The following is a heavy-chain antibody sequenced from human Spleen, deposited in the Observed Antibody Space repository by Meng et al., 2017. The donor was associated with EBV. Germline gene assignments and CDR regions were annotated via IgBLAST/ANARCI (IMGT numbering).Heavy chain of an antibody. CDR3: ARPAADYGDNGGTD. Sequence: QVQASGPGLVNPSGTLSLPCTVSGASISSSAYSWGWIRQPPGKGLEWIGSIHYSGSTYYNPSLESRVTISVDTSNGKFSLNLRSVTAADTAVYYCARPAADYGDNGGTDWGQGTLVTVSS. CDR1: GASISSSAYS. J-gene: IGHJ4*02. V-gene: IGHV4-39*01. CDR2: IHYSGST. D-gene: IGHD4-17*01.